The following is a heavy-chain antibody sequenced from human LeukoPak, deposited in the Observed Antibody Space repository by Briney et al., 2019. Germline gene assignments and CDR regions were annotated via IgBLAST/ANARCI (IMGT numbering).Heavy chain of an antibody. J-gene: IGHJ4*02. CDR2: IYHSVST. V-gene: IGHV4-38-2*02. D-gene: IGHD6-13*01. CDR1: GYSISSGYY. Sequence: SETLSLTCTVSGYSISSGYYWGWIRQPPGKGLEWIGSIYHSVSTYYNPSLKSRVTISVDTSKNQFSLKLSSVTAADTAVYYCARGYSSPMFWYWGQGTLVTVSS. CDR3: ARGYSSPMFWY.